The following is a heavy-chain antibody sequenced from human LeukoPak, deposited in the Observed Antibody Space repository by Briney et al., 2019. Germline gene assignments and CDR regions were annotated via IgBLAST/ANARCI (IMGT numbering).Heavy chain of an antibody. Sequence: GGSLRLSCAASGFQFDRYGMHWVRQAPGKGLEWVAVISYDGSNKYYADSVKGRFTISRDNSKNTLYLQMNSLRAEDTAVYYCAKDRRWFGELIDYWGQGTLVTVSS. V-gene: IGHV3-30*18. J-gene: IGHJ4*02. CDR1: GFQFDRYG. D-gene: IGHD3-10*01. CDR2: ISYDGSNK. CDR3: AKDRRWFGELIDY.